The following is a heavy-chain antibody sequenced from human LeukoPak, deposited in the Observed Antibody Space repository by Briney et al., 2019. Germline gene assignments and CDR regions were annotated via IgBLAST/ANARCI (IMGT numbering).Heavy chain of an antibody. V-gene: IGHV4-59*01. J-gene: IGHJ4*02. CDR2: IYYTGST. CDR1: GGSISSYY. CDR3: ARWRTAMAHYYFDY. D-gene: IGHD5-18*01. Sequence: SETLSLTCSVSGGSISSYYWSWIRQPPGKGLEWIGNIYYTGSTNYDPSLKSRVTISVDTSKNQFSLKLSSVTAADTAVYYCARWRTAMAHYYFDYWGQGTLVTVSS.